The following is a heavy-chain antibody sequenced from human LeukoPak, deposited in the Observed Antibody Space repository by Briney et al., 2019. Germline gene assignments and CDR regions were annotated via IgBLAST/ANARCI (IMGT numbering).Heavy chain of an antibody. CDR3: AREYSSFEY. CDR1: GGSISTYY. CDR2: IHYSGST. J-gene: IGHJ4*02. Sequence: PSETLSLTCTVSGGSISTYYWSWIRQPPGKGLEWIGYIHYSGSTDYSPSLRSRVTMSVDTSKNQLSLKLTSVTAADTAVYYCAREYSSFEYWGQGTLVTVSS. D-gene: IGHD6-13*01. V-gene: IGHV4-59*01.